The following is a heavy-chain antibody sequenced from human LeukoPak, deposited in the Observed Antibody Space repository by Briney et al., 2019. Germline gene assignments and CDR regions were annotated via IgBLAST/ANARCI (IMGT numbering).Heavy chain of an antibody. Sequence: PGGSLRLSCAASGFTFSSYAMSWVRQAPGKGLEWVSAISGSGGSTYYADSVKGRFTISRDNSKNTLYLQMSSLRAEDTAVYYCAKQNSSGWYNWFDPWGQGTLVTVSS. V-gene: IGHV3-23*01. D-gene: IGHD6-19*01. CDR2: ISGSGGST. CDR1: GFTFSSYA. J-gene: IGHJ5*02. CDR3: AKQNSSGWYNWFDP.